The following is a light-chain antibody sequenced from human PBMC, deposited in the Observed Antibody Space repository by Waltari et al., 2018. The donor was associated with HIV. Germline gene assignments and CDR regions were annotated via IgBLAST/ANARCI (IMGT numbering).Light chain of an antibody. Sequence: EIVLTQSPATLSLSPGDSDNLSCRASQTVSSSLGWYQQKPGQAPRLLISAASYRATGIPARFSGSGSGTDFTLTISGLEPEDFAVYYCQQRDNWPLTFGGGTKVEIK. CDR3: QQRDNWPLT. CDR2: AAS. CDR1: QTVSSS. J-gene: IGKJ4*01. V-gene: IGKV3-11*01.